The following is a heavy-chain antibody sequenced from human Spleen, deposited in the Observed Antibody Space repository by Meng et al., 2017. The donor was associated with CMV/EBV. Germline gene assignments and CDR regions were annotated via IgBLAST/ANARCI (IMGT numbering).Heavy chain of an antibody. D-gene: IGHD3-3*01. CDR3: AREGRITIFGVVRGLMDV. CDR2: INHSGST. V-gene: IGHV4-34*01. Sequence: SETLSLTCAVYGGSFNDYYWSWIRQPPGKGLEWIGEINHSGSTNYNPSLKSRVTISVDTSKNQFSLKLSSVTAADTAVYYCAREGRITIFGVVRGLMDVWGQGTTVTVSS. J-gene: IGHJ6*02. CDR1: GGSFNDYY.